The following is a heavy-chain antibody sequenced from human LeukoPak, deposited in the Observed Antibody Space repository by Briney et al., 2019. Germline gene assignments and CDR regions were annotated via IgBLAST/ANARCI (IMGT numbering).Heavy chain of an antibody. CDR1: GGSFSGYY. D-gene: IGHD2-2*01. Sequence: PSETLSLTCAVYGGSFSGYYWSWIRQPPGKGLEWIGEINHSGSTNYNPSLKSRVTISVDTSKNQFSLKLSSVTAADTAVYYCARRLGYIVVVPAALSFDYWGQGTLVTVSS. CDR3: ARRLGYIVVVPAALSFDY. CDR2: INHSGST. J-gene: IGHJ4*02. V-gene: IGHV4-34*01.